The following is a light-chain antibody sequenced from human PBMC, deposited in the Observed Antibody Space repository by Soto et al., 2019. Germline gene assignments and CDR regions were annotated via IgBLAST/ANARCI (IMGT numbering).Light chain of an antibody. J-gene: IGLJ3*02. CDR1: SSGLEIKI. CDR2: NDD. V-gene: IGLV1-44*01. Sequence: QSVLTQPPSASGTPGLRVTFSCSGSSSGLEIKILNWYQHIPGKAPKLLIYNDDQRPSGVPDRFSGSRSGTSASLVIAGLRSEDEAEYYCAGWDDSLLGPVFGGGTKVTVL. CDR3: AGWDDSLLGPV.